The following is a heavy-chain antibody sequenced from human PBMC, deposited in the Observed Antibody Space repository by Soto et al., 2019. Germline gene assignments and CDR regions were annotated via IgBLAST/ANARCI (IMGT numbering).Heavy chain of an antibody. D-gene: IGHD1-26*01. V-gene: IGHV3-74*01. CDR1: GFTFSSYW. CDR2: INSDGSST. J-gene: IGHJ5*02. CDR3: ARHRHPRGTVGATSPLDP. Sequence: PGGSLRLSCAASGFTFSSYWMHWVRQAPGKGLVWVSRINSDGSSTSYADSVQGRFTISRDKSNNTLYLQMRRVRAEDTAVYFCARHRHPRGTVGATSPLDPWGQGTQVTVSS.